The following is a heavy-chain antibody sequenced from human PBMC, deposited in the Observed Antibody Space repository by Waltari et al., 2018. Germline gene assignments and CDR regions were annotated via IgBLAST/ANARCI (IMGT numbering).Heavy chain of an antibody. J-gene: IGHJ6*02. CDR2: ISGSGGST. V-gene: IGHV3-23*04. CDR1: GFTFSSYA. Sequence: EVQLVESGGGLVQPGGSLRLSCAASGFTFSSYAMSWVRQAPGKGLEWVSAISGSGGSTYYADSVKGRFTISRDNSKNTLYLQMNSLRAEDTAVYYCAKDSLTTIFGVVHYYGMDVWGQGTTVTVSS. D-gene: IGHD3-3*01. CDR3: AKDSLTTIFGVVHYYGMDV.